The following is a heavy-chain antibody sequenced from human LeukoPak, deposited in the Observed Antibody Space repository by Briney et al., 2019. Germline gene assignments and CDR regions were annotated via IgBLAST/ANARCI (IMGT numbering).Heavy chain of an antibody. CDR2: IYYSGST. CDR3: ARAPVWFGERERPSSSPYYFDY. CDR1: GGSVSSGSYY. D-gene: IGHD3-10*01. V-gene: IGHV4-61*01. J-gene: IGHJ4*02. Sequence: SETLSLTCTVSGGSVSSGSYYRSWIRQPPGKGLEWIGYIYYSGSTNYNPSLKSRVTISVDTSKNQFSLKLSSVTAADTAVYYCARAPVWFGERERPSSSPYYFDYWGQGTLVTVSS.